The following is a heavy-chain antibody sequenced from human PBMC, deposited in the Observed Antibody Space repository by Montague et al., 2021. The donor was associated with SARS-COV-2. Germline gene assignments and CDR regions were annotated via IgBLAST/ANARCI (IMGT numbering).Heavy chain of an antibody. CDR3: AGDRTADDYDDYGTAGYSYYYGIDV. CDR1: GGSVNSGGYY. CDR2: IYYSGTT. V-gene: IGHV4-61*08. J-gene: IGHJ6*02. D-gene: IGHD4-17*01. Sequence: SETLSLTCTVSGGSVNSGGYYWSWIRQPPGKGLEWIGNIYYSGTTNYNPSLKSRVTISVDTSKNQFSLKLSSVTAADTAVYYCAGDRTADDYDDYGTAGYSYYYGIDVWGQGTTVTVSS.